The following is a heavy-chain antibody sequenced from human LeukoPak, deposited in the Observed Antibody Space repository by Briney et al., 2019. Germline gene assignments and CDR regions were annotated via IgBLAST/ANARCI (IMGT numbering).Heavy chain of an antibody. J-gene: IGHJ4*02. D-gene: IGHD3-3*01. CDR2: ISAYNGNT. V-gene: IGHV1-18*01. Sequence: ASVRLSCNASGYTFSSYDINWVRQATGQGVEWMGWISAYNGNTNYAQKLQGRVTMTTDTSTSTAYMELRSLRSDDTAVYYCARVPTIFGVVIIPYYFDYWGQGTLVTVSS. CDR3: ARVPTIFGVVIIPYYFDY. CDR1: GYTFSSYD.